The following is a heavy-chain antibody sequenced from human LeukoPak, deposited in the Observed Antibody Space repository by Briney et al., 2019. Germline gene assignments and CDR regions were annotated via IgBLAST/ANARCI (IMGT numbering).Heavy chain of an antibody. CDR1: GGAISGYY. CDR2: VYSSGST. J-gene: IGHJ4*02. CDR3: ARVGSGYDFFDY. D-gene: IGHD3/OR15-3a*01. Sequence: PSETLSLTCAVSGGAISGYYWSWIRQPAGKGLEWLGRVYSSGSTKYNPSLESRVTMSVDMSKNQFSLKLNFVTAADTAVYYCARVGSGYDFFDYWGQGTLVTVSS. V-gene: IGHV4-4*07.